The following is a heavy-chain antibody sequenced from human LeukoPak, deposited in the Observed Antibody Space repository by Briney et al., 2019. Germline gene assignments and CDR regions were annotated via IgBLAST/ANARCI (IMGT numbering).Heavy chain of an antibody. J-gene: IGHJ4*02. CDR1: GFTFSSYW. CDR2: IKQDGSEK. Sequence: PGGSLRLSCAAPGFTFSSYWMSWVRQAPGKGLEWVANIKQDGSEKYYVDSVKGRFTISRDNAKNSLYLQMNSLRAEDTAVYYCARDRHGEIDYWGQGTLVTVSS. CDR3: ARDRHGEIDY. D-gene: IGHD3-10*01. V-gene: IGHV3-7*01.